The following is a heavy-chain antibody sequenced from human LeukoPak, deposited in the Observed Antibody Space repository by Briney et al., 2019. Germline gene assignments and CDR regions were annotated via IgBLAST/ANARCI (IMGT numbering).Heavy chain of an antibody. CDR2: GGST. D-gene: IGHD1-26*01. Sequence: GGSTYYADSVKGRFTISRDNSKNTLYLQMNSLRAEDTAVYYCARLLGAEWELLLDDAFDIWGQGTMVTVSS. J-gene: IGHJ3*02. V-gene: IGHV3-53*01. CDR3: ARLLGAEWELLLDDAFDI.